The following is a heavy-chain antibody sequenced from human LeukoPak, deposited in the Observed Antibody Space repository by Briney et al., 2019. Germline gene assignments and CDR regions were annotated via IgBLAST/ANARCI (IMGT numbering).Heavy chain of an antibody. CDR1: GYTFTSYA. CDR3: ARSIWYSSGWYGNQDY. J-gene: IGHJ4*02. CDR2: INAGNGNT. D-gene: IGHD6-19*01. V-gene: IGHV1-3*01. Sequence: ASVKVSCKASGYTFTSYAMHWVRQAPGQRLEWMGWINAGNGNTKYSQKFQGRVTITRDTSTSTAYMELSSLRSEDTAVYYCARSIWYSSGWYGNQDYWGQGTLVTVSS.